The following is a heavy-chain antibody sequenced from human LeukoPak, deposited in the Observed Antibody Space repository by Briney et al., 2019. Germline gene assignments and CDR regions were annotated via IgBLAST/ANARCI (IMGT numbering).Heavy chain of an antibody. CDR3: ARDLLTGGDYYYGMDV. D-gene: IGHD7-27*01. V-gene: IGHV1-69*13. J-gene: IGHJ6*02. CDR2: IIPIFGTA. CDR1: GGTFSSYA. Sequence: SVKVSCKASGGTFSSYAISWVRQAPGQGLEWMGGIIPIFGTANYAQKFQGRVTITADESTSTAYMELSSLRSEDTAVYYCARDLLTGGDYYYGMDVWGQGTTVTVSS.